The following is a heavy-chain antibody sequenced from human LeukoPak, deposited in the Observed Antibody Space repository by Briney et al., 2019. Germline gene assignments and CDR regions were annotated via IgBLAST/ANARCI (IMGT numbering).Heavy chain of an antibody. D-gene: IGHD1-26*01. CDR1: GYTFTNYY. Sequence: GSLSVSCKASGYTFTNYYMHCVRQTPGQRLERMGIINPNGGRTSYAQTLQSRVTMTRDMSTSTVYMELTSLRSEDTAVYYCARDEGESGSYWGAIVDPWGQGTLVTVSS. V-gene: IGHV1-46*01. CDR2: INPNGGRT. CDR3: ARDEGESGSYWGAIVDP. J-gene: IGHJ5*02.